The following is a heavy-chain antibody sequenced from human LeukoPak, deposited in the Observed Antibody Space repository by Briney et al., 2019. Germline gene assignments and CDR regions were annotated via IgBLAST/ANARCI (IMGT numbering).Heavy chain of an antibody. D-gene: IGHD7-27*01. CDR3: ARDLNWETY. CDR1: GFTLSRYW. J-gene: IGHJ4*02. Sequence: GGSLRLSCAGSGFTLSRYWMSWVRQAPGKGLEWVASIKQDGSEKYYVDSVKGRFTIFRDNAKNSLYLQMNSLRAEDTAVYYCARDLNWETYWGQGTLVSVSS. CDR2: IKQDGSEK. V-gene: IGHV3-7*01.